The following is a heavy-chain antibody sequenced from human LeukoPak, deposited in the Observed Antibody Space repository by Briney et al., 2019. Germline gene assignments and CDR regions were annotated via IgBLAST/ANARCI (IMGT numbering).Heavy chain of an antibody. CDR3: ARDPPRESSS. CDR1: GYSISSGYY. V-gene: IGHV4-38-2*02. J-gene: IGHJ5*02. Sequence: SETLSLTCTVSGYSISSGYYWGWIRQPPGKGLEWIGSIYHSGSTYYNPSLKSRVTISVDTSKIQFSLKLSSVTAADTAVYYCARDPPRESSSWGQGTLVTVSS. CDR2: IYHSGST.